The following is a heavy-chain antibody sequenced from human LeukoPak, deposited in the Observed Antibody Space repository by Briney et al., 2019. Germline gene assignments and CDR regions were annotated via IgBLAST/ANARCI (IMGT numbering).Heavy chain of an antibody. CDR3: ARVRFGTTLLIDY. D-gene: IGHD1-1*01. Sequence: ASVKVSCKASGYTFTGYYMHWVRQAPGQELEWMGWINPNSGGTNYAQKFQGRVTMTRDTSISTAYMELSRLRSDDTAVYYCARVRFGTTLLIDYWGQGTLVTVSS. J-gene: IGHJ4*02. CDR2: INPNSGGT. CDR1: GYTFTGYY. V-gene: IGHV1-2*02.